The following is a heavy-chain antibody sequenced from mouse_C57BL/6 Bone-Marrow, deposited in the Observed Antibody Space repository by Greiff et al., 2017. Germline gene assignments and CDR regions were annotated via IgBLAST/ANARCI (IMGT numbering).Heavy chain of an antibody. D-gene: IGHD2-4*01. CDR1: GYTFTSYT. CDR2: INPSSGYT. Sequence: QVQLQQSGAELARPGASVKMSCKASGYTFTSYTMHWVKQRPGQGLEWIGYINPSSGYTKYNQKFKDKATLTADKSSSTAYVQLSSLTSEDSAVYYCARCDYDVFAYWGQGALVTVSA. V-gene: IGHV1-4*01. CDR3: ARCDYDVFAY. J-gene: IGHJ3*01.